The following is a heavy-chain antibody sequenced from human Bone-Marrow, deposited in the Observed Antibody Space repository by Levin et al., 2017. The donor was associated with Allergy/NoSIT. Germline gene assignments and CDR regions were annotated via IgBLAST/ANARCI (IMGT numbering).Heavy chain of an antibody. D-gene: IGHD1-26*01. V-gene: IGHV3-21*01. J-gene: IGHJ4*02. CDR1: GFTFSSYS. Sequence: AGGSLRLSCAASGFTFSSYSMNWVRQAPGKGLEWVSSISSSSSYIYYADSVKGRFTISRDNAKNSLYLQMNSLRAEDTAVYYCAREEELRFDYWGQGTLVTVSS. CDR3: AREEELRFDY. CDR2: ISSSSSYI.